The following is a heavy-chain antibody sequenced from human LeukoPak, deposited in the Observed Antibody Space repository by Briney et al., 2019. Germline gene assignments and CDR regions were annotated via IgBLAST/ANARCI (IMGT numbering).Heavy chain of an antibody. Sequence: PSETLSLTCAVNGGSFSGYYWSWIRQPPGKGLEWIGEINHSGSTDYNPSLKSRVTISVDTSKNQFSLKLSAVTAADTAVYYCARGTGGYQLLLYYWGQGTLVTVSS. CDR3: ARGTGGYQLLLYY. V-gene: IGHV4-34*01. J-gene: IGHJ4*02. CDR2: INHSGST. D-gene: IGHD2-2*01. CDR1: GGSFSGYY.